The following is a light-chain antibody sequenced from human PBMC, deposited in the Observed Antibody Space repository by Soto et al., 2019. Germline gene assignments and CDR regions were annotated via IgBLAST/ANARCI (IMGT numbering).Light chain of an antibody. J-gene: IGKJ5*01. CDR1: QSISSS. CDR2: TSS. Sequence: DIQMTQAPSSLYASVGDTVTITCRASQSISSSLNWYQQIPGKAPNLLIHTSSNLQSGVPARFSGSGSGTDFTLTISSLEPEDFAVYYCQQRSNWPLTFGQGTRLEI. V-gene: IGKV1-39*01. CDR3: QQRSNWPLT.